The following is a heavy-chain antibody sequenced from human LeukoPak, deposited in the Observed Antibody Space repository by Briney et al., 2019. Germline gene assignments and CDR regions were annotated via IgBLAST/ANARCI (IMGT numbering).Heavy chain of an antibody. Sequence: GGSLRLSCAASGFTFSSYAMSWVRQAPGKGLEWVSAISGSGGSTYYADSVKGRFTISRDNSKNTLYLQMNSLRAEDTAVYYRAKSKAVAGDYYFDYWGQGTLFTVSS. CDR1: GFTFSSYA. J-gene: IGHJ4*02. CDR2: ISGSGGST. CDR3: AKSKAVAGDYYFDY. V-gene: IGHV3-23*01. D-gene: IGHD6-19*01.